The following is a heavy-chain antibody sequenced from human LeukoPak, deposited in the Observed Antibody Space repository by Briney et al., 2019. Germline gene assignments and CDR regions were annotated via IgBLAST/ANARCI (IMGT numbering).Heavy chain of an antibody. CDR2: IYYNGNT. CDR3: ARHLSGWPPRVTLPFEY. CDR1: GGSISSSSYS. J-gene: IGHJ4*02. D-gene: IGHD6-25*01. Sequence: SETLPLTCTVSGGSISSSSYSWGWIRQPPGKGLEWIGSIYYNGNTYYNPSLNSRVTISVDTSKNQFSLKLSSVTAGDTAIYYCARHLSGWPPRVTLPFEYWGQGTLVTASS. V-gene: IGHV4-39*01.